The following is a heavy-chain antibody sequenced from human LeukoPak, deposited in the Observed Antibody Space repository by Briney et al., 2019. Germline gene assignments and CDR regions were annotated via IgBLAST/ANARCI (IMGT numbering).Heavy chain of an antibody. V-gene: IGHV4-34*01. CDR1: GGSFSGYY. CDR2: INHSGST. Sequence: SETLSLTCAVYGGSFSGYYWSWIRQPPGKGLEWIGEINHSGSTNYNPSLKSRVTISVDTSKNQFSLKLSSVTAADTAVYYCASATRNYDFWSGYYRGGWFDPWGQGTLVTVSS. J-gene: IGHJ5*02. CDR3: ASATRNYDFWSGYYRGGWFDP. D-gene: IGHD3-3*01.